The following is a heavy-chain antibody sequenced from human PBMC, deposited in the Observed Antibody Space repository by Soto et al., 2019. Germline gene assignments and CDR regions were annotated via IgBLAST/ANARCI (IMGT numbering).Heavy chain of an antibody. CDR1: GGSISSGDYY. V-gene: IGHV4-30-4*01. CDR2: IYYSGST. D-gene: IGHD6-6*01. CDR3: ATAYSSSSGEFDY. J-gene: IGHJ4*02. Sequence: TLSLTCTFSGGSISSGDYYWSWIRQPPGKGLEWIGYIYYSGSTYYNPSLKSRVTISVDTSKNQFSLKLSSVTAADTAVYYCATAYSSSSGEFDYWGQGTLVTVSS.